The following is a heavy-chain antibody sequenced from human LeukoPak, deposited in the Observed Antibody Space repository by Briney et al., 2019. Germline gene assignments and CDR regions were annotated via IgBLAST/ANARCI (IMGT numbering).Heavy chain of an antibody. J-gene: IGHJ4*02. Sequence: PGGSLRLSCAASGFTFSSYPLNWVRQAPGKGLEGVSVISGSGGATFYGDSVQGRFTISRDNSRDTLYLQMSSLRAEDTAVYYCGKYLQTTVGANDYWGRGTLVTVSS. CDR3: GKYLQTTVGANDY. V-gene: IGHV3-23*01. CDR1: GFTFSSYP. CDR2: ISGSGGAT. D-gene: IGHD1-26*01.